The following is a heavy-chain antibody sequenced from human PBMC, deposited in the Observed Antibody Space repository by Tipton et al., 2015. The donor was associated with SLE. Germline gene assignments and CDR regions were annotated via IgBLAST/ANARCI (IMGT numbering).Heavy chain of an antibody. D-gene: IGHD1-26*01. CDR3: ARALREGEWELLDY. J-gene: IGHJ4*02. CDR1: SDFINSGSYY. CDR2: IYTSGRT. V-gene: IGHV4-61*09. Sequence: TLSLTCSVSSDFINSGSYYWTWIRQPAGKGLEWIGHIYTSGRTNYNPSLKSRVTISIDTSKNQFSLSLSLVTAADTAVYYCARALREGEWELLDYWGQGTHVTVSS.